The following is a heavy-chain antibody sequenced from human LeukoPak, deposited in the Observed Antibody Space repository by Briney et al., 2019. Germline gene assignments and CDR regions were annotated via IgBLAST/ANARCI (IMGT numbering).Heavy chain of an antibody. CDR2: IYYSGST. CDR1: GGSISSSSYY. Sequence: SETLSLTCTVSGGSISSSSYYWGWIRQPPGKGLEWIGSIYYSGSTYYNPSLRSRVTISVDTSKNQFSLKLSSVTAADTAVYYCASPSGYSGYEHAFDIWGQGTMVTVSS. V-gene: IGHV4-39*01. J-gene: IGHJ3*02. D-gene: IGHD5-12*01. CDR3: ASPSGYSGYEHAFDI.